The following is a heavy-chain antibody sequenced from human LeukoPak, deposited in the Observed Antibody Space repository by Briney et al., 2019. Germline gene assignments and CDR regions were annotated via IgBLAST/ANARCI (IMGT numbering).Heavy chain of an antibody. CDR2: IIDSGNSL. D-gene: IGHD1-26*01. V-gene: IGHV3-23*01. J-gene: IGHJ4*02. CDR3: AKDPIFSGSYGVFDS. CDR1: GFTFSSCA. Sequence: GGSLRLSCAASGFTFSSCAMSWVRQAPGKGLEWVSTIIDSGNSLYYADSVEGRFTISRDNSKNTLYLQMNSLRAGDTAVYCCAKDPIFSGSYGVFDSWGQGTLVTVSS.